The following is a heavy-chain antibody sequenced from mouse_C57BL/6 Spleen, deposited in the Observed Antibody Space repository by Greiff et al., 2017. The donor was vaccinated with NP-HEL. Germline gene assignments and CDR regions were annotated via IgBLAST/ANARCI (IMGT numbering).Heavy chain of an antibody. V-gene: IGHV1-15*01. CDR2: IDPETGGT. CDR3: TRNYSNYDAMDY. D-gene: IGHD2-5*01. J-gene: IGHJ4*01. CDR1: GYTFTDYE. Sequence: QVQLKESGAELVRPGASVTLSCKASGYTFTDYEMHWVKQTPVHGLEWIGAIDPETGGTAYNQKFKGKAILTADKSSSTAYMELRSLTSEDSAVYYCTRNYSNYDAMDYWGQGTSVTVSS.